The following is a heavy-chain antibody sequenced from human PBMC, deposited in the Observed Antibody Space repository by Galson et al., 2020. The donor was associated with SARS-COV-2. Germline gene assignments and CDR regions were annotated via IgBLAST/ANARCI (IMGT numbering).Heavy chain of an antibody. D-gene: IGHD3-10*01. CDR1: GGSISGYS. CDR2: IYYSGST. V-gene: IGHV4-59*08. Sequence: SETLSLTCTVSGGSISGYSWGWIRQPPGKALEWIGYIYYSGSTNYSPSLMSRVSISVDTSRNQFSLKLSSVTAADTAVYYCARRDTEAYGSGSYRWFDPWGQGILVTVSS. CDR3: ARRDTEAYGSGSYRWFDP. J-gene: IGHJ5*02.